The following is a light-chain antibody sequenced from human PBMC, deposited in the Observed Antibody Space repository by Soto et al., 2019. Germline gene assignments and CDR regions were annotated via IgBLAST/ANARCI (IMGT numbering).Light chain of an antibody. CDR1: QSVSSN. J-gene: IGKJ4*01. Sequence: EIVMTQSPATLSVSPGERATLSCRASQSVSSNLGWYQQKPGQAPRLLINGASTRATGIPARFSGSGSGTEFTLTISSLQSEDFAIYYCQQYNNWPPLTFGGGTKVEIK. V-gene: IGKV3-15*01. CDR2: GAS. CDR3: QQYNNWPPLT.